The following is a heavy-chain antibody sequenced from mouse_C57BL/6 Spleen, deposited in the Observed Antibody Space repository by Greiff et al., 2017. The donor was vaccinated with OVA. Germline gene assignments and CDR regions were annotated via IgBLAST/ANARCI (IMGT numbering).Heavy chain of an antibody. CDR1: GYTFTSYG. CDR3: ASRAHGSSYGGFAY. J-gene: IGHJ3*01. V-gene: IGHV1-81*01. D-gene: IGHD1-1*01. CDR2: IYPRSGNT. Sequence: VKLVESGAELARPGASVKLSCKASGYTFTSYGISWVKQRTGQGLEWIGEIYPRSGNTYYNEKFKGKATLTADKSSSTAYMELRSLTSEDSAVYFCASRAHGSSYGGFAYWGQGTLVTVSA.